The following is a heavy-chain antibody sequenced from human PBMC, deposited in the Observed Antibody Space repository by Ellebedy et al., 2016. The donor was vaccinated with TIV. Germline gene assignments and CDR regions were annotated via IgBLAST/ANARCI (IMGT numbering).Heavy chain of an antibody. CDR1: GYSFTSYW. V-gene: IGHV5-10-1*04. CDR3: ARLSSSSSFPHY. Sequence: GESLKISXKGSGYSFTSYWISWVRQMPGKGLEWMGRIDPSDSYTNYSPSFQGQVTISADKSISTAYLQWSSLKASDTAMYYCARLSSSSSFPHYWGQGTLVTVSS. D-gene: IGHD6-6*01. CDR2: IDPSDSYT. J-gene: IGHJ4*02.